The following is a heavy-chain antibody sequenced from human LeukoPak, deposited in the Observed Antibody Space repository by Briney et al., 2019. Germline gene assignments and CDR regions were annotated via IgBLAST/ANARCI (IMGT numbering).Heavy chain of an antibody. CDR1: GLTFRSYA. D-gene: IGHD3-9*01. CDR3: AREGHYDILTGYSPVEYYFYYMDV. V-gene: IGHV3-30*04. CDR2: ISSDGVEK. J-gene: IGHJ6*03. Sequence: PGGSLRLSCAASGLTFRSYAMTWVRQTPGKGLEWVAAISSDGVEKHYADSVKGRFTISRDNSKSTLYLQMNSLRAEDTALYYCAREGHYDILTGYSPVEYYFYYMDVWGKGTTVTVSS.